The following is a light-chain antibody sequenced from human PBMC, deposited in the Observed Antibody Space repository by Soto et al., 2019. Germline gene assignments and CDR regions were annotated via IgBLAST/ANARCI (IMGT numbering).Light chain of an antibody. J-gene: IGLJ3*02. CDR2: EVS. CDR3: SSYTTSSTQV. V-gene: IGLV2-14*01. CDR1: SRDVGYYNY. Sequence: QSVLTQPASVSGCPGQSITISCTGTSRDVGYYNYVSWYQHHPGKVPKFMIYEVSNRPSGVSNRFSGSKSGNTASLTISGRQAEDEADYYCSSYTTSSTQVFGGGTTLTVL.